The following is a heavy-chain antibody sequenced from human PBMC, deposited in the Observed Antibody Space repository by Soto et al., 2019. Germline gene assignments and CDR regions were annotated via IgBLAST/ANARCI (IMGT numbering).Heavy chain of an antibody. CDR2: ISDDGASI. Sequence: GGSLRLSCEASGFSFSSFAMNWVRQAPGRGLEWVSYISDDGASIYYADSLKGRFTISRDNAKNSLSLQMNNLRAEDTAVYYCARENSVQAWLHHFHHWGPGTLVTVYS. V-gene: IGHV3-48*03. D-gene: IGHD5-18*01. J-gene: IGHJ1*01. CDR1: GFSFSSFA. CDR3: ARENSVQAWLHHFHH.